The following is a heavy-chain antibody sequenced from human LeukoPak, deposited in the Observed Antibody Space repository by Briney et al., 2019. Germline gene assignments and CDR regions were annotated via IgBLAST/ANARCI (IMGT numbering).Heavy chain of an antibody. CDR2: TNTDGSST. CDR3: ARQSGLDY. J-gene: IGHJ4*02. V-gene: IGHV3-74*01. CDR1: GFTFSTYW. D-gene: IGHD1-14*01. Sequence: GGSLRLSCAASGFTFSTYWMHWVRQAPGKGLVWVSRTNTDGSSTNYADSVKGRFTISRDNAKNTLYLQMNSLRDEDTAVYYCARQSGLDYWGQGTLVTVSS.